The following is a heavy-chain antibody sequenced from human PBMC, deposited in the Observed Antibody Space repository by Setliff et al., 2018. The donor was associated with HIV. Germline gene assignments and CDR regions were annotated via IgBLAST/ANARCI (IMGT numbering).Heavy chain of an antibody. J-gene: IGHJ4*02. D-gene: IGHD3-22*01. CDR2: ISSSSSTI. CDR1: GFTFSSYS. V-gene: IGHV3-48*04. CDR3: ARDSRFSSDYGDFDY. Sequence: GGSLRLSCAASGFTFSSYSMNWVRQAPGKGLEWVSYISSSSSTIYYADSVKGRFTISRDNAKNSLYLQMDSLRAEDTAVYYCARDSRFSSDYGDFDYWGQGALVTVSS.